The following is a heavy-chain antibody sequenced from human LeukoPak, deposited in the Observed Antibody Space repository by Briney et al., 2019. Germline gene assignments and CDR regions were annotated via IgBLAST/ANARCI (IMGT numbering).Heavy chain of an antibody. J-gene: IGHJ4*02. D-gene: IGHD4-17*01. V-gene: IGHV3-23*01. CDR3: AKDVLYGDPRVELFDY. CDR1: GFTFSSYA. CDR2: ISGSGGST. Sequence: PGGSLRLPCAASGFTFSSYAMSWVRQAPGKGLEWVSAISGSGGSTYYADSVKGRFTISRDNSKNTLYLQMNSLRAEDTAVYYCAKDVLYGDPRVELFDYWGQGTLVTVSS.